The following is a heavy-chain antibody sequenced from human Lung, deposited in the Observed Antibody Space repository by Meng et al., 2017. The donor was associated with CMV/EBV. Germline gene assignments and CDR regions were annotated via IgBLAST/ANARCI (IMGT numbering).Heavy chain of an antibody. D-gene: IGHD2-21*02. CDR2: IYHSGST. V-gene: IGHV4-4*02. J-gene: IGHJ4*02. Sequence: QLQDAGPGLVKPSGTLSLPFSVSGGSISSSNWWSWVRQPPGKGLEWIGEIYHSGSTNYNPSLKSRVTISVDKSKNQFSLKLSSVTAADTAVYYCARVVTALWGYYFDYWGQGTLVTVSS. CDR1: GGSISSSNW. CDR3: ARVVTALWGYYFDY.